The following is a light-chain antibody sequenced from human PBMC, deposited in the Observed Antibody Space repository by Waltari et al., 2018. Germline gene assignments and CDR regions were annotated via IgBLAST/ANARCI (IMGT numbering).Light chain of an antibody. V-gene: IGLV2-14*03. CDR1: SSDIGDYDY. CDR2: VIG. J-gene: IGLJ1*01. CDR3: CAYTSSSSLGV. Sequence: QSALTQPASVSGSPGQSITISCTGSSSDIGDYDYVSWYQQSPGKAPKLIIYVIGARPSGVSALFSGSKSCNTASPTSSGLQAEDESDYYCCAYTSSSSLGVFGTGTKVTVL.